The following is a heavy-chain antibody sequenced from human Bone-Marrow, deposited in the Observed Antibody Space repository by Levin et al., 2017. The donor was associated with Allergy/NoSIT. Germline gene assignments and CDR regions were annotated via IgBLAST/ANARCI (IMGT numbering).Heavy chain of an antibody. V-gene: IGHV3-20*04. CDR3: ARDWEYGSGSDKDFDY. CDR2: INWNGGSI. CDR1: GFTFDDYG. D-gene: IGHD3-10*01. J-gene: IGHJ4*02. Sequence: GESLKISCAASGFTFDDYGMSWVRQAPGKGLEWVSGINWNGGSIGYADSVKGRFTISRDNAKNSLYLQMNSLRAEDTALYYCARDWEYGSGSDKDFDYWGQGTLVTVSS.